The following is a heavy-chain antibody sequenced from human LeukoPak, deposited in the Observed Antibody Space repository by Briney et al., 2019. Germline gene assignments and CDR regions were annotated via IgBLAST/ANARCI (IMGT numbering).Heavy chain of an antibody. CDR2: INHSGST. V-gene: IGHV4-34*01. Sequence: SETLSLTCAVYGGSFGGYYWSWIRQPPGKGREWVGEINHSGSTNYNPSLKSRVTISVDTSKNQFSLKLSSVTAADTAVYYCARDRYYGSGSYYNPRRGYFDYWGQGTLVTVSS. D-gene: IGHD3-10*01. CDR3: ARDRYYGSGSYYNPRRGYFDY. CDR1: GGSFGGYY. J-gene: IGHJ4*02.